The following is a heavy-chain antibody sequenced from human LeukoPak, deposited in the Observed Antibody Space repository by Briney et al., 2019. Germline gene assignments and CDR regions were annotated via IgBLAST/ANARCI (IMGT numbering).Heavy chain of an antibody. Sequence: GGSLRLSCAASGFTFSSYSMNWVRQAPGRGLEWVSSISSSSSYKYYADSVKGRFTISRDNAKNSLYLQMNSLRAEDTAVYYCAREGGTGEFDYWGQGTLVTVSS. CDR2: ISSSSSYK. D-gene: IGHD3/OR15-3a*01. CDR1: GFTFSSYS. J-gene: IGHJ4*02. V-gene: IGHV3-21*01. CDR3: AREGGTGEFDY.